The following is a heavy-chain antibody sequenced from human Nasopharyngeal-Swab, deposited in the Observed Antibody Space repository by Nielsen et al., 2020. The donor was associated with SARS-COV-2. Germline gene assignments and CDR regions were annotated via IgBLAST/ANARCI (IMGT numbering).Heavy chain of an antibody. Sequence: ASVKVSCKASGYTFANYGVSWVRQAPGQGLEWMGWISVYNGNTGYAQNFQGRVTMTTDTSTNTGYLELRSLGSDDTAVYYCATSATFGPGGAGDYWGQGTLVTVSS. CDR1: GYTFANYG. V-gene: IGHV1-18*01. CDR3: ATSATFGPGGAGDY. CDR2: ISVYNGNT. D-gene: IGHD2-8*02. J-gene: IGHJ4*02.